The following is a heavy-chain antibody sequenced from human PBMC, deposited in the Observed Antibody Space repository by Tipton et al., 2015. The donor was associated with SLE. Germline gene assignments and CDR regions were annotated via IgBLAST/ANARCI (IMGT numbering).Heavy chain of an antibody. CDR3: ASTRERWGYFDY. V-gene: IGHV4-38-2*02. J-gene: IGHJ4*02. Sequence: TLSLTCTVSGYSISSGYYWGWIRQPPGKGLEWIGSIYHSGSTYYNPSLKSRVTISVDTSKNQFSLKLSSVTAADTAVYYCASTRERWGYFDYWGQGTLVTVSS. CDR1: GYSISSGYY. CDR2: IYHSGST. D-gene: IGHD3-16*01.